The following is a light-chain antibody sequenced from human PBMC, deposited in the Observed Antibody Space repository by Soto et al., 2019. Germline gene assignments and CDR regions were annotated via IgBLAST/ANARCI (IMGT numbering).Light chain of an antibody. CDR3: RSYASSLSGVV. CDR1: SCNIGAGND. V-gene: IGLV1-40*01. J-gene: IGLJ2*01. Sequence: QSVLTQPRSVSGAPGQRVTISCTGSSCNIGAGNDVHWYQQRPGKAPKLLIYGNSNRPSGVPERFSGSKSGTSASLAITGLQAEDEADYYCRSYASSLSGVVFGGGTQLTVL. CDR2: GNS.